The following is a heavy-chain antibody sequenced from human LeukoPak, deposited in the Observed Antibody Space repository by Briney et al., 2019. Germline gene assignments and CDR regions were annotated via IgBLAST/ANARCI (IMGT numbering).Heavy chain of an antibody. Sequence: SETLSLTCTVSGYSIGNGYFWGWIRQPPGKGLEWIGNIYRTGTTFYNPSLQRRVSMSVDTSKNTFSLNLKSVTAADTAVYYCARDLDSSGWTGAFDIWGQGTMVTVSS. CDR3: ARDLDSSGWTGAFDI. CDR2: IYRTGTT. V-gene: IGHV4-38-2*02. D-gene: IGHD6-19*01. CDR1: GYSIGNGYF. J-gene: IGHJ3*02.